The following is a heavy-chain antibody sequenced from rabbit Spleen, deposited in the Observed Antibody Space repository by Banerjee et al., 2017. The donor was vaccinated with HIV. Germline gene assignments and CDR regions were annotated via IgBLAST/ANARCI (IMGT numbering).Heavy chain of an antibody. CDR1: GFSFSSNYD. J-gene: IGHJ4*01. CDR2: IYTGNGKV. D-gene: IGHD2-1*01. Sequence: VESGGGLVKPGASLTLTCTASGFSFSSNYDMCWVRQAPGKGLEWIGCIYTGNGKVYYASWAKGRFTVSKTSSTTVTLQMTSLTAADTATYFCARGSATMTMVITGYYLNLWGPGTLVTVS. CDR3: ARGSATMTMVITGYYLNL. V-gene: IGHV1S40*01.